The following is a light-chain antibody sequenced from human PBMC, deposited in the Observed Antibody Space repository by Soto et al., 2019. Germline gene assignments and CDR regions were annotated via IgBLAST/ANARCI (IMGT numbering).Light chain of an antibody. CDR1: QSVSSSS. J-gene: IGKJ2*01. CDR3: QQYASSYT. CDR2: GAS. Sequence: EIVVTQSPGTLSLSPGERATLSCRASQSVSSSSLAWYQQKPGQAPRLLIYGASSRATGIPDRFSGSGSGTDFTLTISRLEPEDFAVYYCQQYASSYTFGQGTKLEIK. V-gene: IGKV3-20*01.